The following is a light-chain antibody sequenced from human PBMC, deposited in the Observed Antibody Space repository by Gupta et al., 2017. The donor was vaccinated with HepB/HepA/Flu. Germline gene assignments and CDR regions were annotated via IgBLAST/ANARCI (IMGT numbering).Light chain of an antibody. V-gene: IGLV3-19*01. Sequence: SSELTHDAAVSVALVQTVRITCQGDSLRSYYASWYQQKPGQAPVLVIYGKNNRPSGIPDRFSGSSSGNTASLTITGAQAEDEADYYCNSRDSSGNHVVFGGGTKLTVL. J-gene: IGLJ2*01. CDR1: SLRSYY. CDR2: GKN. CDR3: NSRDSSGNHVV.